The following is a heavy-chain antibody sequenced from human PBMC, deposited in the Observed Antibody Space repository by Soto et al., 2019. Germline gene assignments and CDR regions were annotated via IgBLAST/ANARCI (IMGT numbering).Heavy chain of an antibody. J-gene: IGHJ6*02. CDR2: IDPSDSYT. Sequence: PGESLKISCKGSGYNFTNYWISWVRQMPGKGLEWMGRIDPSDSYTNYSPSFQGHVTISADKSISTAYLQWSSLKASDTAMYYCARAGGSSSQYYYYGMDVWGQGTTVTVSS. CDR1: GYNFTNYW. V-gene: IGHV5-10-1*01. D-gene: IGHD2-15*01. CDR3: ARAGGSSSQYYYYGMDV.